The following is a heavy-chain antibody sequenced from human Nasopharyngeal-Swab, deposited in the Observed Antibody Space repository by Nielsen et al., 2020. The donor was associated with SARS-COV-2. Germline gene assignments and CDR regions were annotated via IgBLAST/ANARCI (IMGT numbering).Heavy chain of an antibody. CDR2: IYYSGST. D-gene: IGHD1-26*01. CDR3: ARARGGSYPVGIFDI. J-gene: IGHJ3*02. CDR1: GCSISSYY. V-gene: IGHV4-59*01. Sequence: SETLSLTCTVSGCSISSYYWSWIRQPPGKGLEWIGYIYYSGSTNYNPSLKSRVTILVDTSKNQFSLKLISVTAADTAVYYCARARGGSYPVGIFDIWGQGTMVTVSS.